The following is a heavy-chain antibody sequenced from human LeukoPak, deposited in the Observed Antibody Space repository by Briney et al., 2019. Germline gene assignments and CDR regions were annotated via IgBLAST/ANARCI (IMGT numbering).Heavy chain of an antibody. CDR1: GYTFTSYG. V-gene: IGHV1-18*01. D-gene: IGHD3-22*01. J-gene: IGHJ1*01. CDR3: AREGPNYYDSSGYPPEYFQH. CDR2: MSAYNGNT. Sequence: ASVKVSCKASGYTFTSYGISWVRQAPGQGLEWMGWMSAYNGNTNYAQKLQGRVTMTTDTSTSTAYMELRSLRSDDTAVYYCAREGPNYYDSSGYPPEYFQHWGQGTLVTVSS.